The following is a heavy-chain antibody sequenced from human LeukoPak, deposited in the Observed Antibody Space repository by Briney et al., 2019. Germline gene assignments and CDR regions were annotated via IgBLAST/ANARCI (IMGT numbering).Heavy chain of an antibody. V-gene: IGHV1-2*02. CDR2: INPNSGGT. CDR3: AREGDCSSTSCYDVNWFDP. J-gene: IGHJ5*02. CDR1: GYTFTGYY. D-gene: IGHD2-2*01. Sequence: GASVKVSCKASGYTFTGYYMNWVRQAPGQGLEWMGWINPNSGGTNYAQKFQGRVTMTRDTSISTAYMQLSRLRPDDTAVYYCAREGDCSSTSCYDVNWFDPWGQGTLVTVSS.